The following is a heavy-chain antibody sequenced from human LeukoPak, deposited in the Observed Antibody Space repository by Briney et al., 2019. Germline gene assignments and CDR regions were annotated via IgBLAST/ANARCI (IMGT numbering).Heavy chain of an antibody. Sequence: PGRSLRLSCTASGFTLGDYAMSWVRQAPGKGLEWVGFIRSKLHGGTTEYAASVKDRFTISRDDSKNIAYLQMNSLENEDTAVYYCTRDRGYSYGYGDYWGQGTLVTVSS. D-gene: IGHD5-18*01. J-gene: IGHJ4*02. CDR3: TRDRGYSYGYGDY. CDR2: IRSKLHGGTT. V-gene: IGHV3-49*04. CDR1: GFTLGDYA.